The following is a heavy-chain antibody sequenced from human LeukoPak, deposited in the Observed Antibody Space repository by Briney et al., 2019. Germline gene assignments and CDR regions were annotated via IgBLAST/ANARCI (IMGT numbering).Heavy chain of an antibody. J-gene: IGHJ3*02. CDR3: ATRTTGTTDALDI. CDR2: FDPVDGET. Sequence: ASVKVSCKVFGYTLTELPIHWVRQAPGKGLEWVGGFDPVDGETTYAQKFQGRVTMTEDTSTDTAYMEVSGLRSEDTAVYYCATRTTGTTDALDIWGQGTMVTVSS. D-gene: IGHD1-1*01. CDR1: GYTLTELP. V-gene: IGHV1-24*01.